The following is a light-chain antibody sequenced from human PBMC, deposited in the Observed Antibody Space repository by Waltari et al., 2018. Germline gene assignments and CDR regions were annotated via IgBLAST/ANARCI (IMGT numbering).Light chain of an antibody. Sequence: DIQMTQSPSSQSASVGDRVTITCRASQSISSYLNWYQQKPGKAPKLLIYAASSLQSGVPSRFSGSGSGTDFTLTISSLQPEDFATYYCQQSYSTRYTFGQGTKLEIK. J-gene: IGKJ2*01. CDR1: QSISSY. V-gene: IGKV1-39*01. CDR2: AAS. CDR3: QQSYSTRYT.